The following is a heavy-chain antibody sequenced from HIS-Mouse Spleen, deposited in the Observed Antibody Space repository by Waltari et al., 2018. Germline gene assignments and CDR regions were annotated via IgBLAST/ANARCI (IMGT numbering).Heavy chain of an antibody. V-gene: IGHV2-5*02. D-gene: IGHD7-27*01. CDR1: GFSLTTSGVG. CDR2: LYWDDAQ. CDR3: AHSQNWGFGD. J-gene: IGHJ4*02. Sequence: QITLKESGPTLVTPTQTLTLTSPFSGFSLTTSGVGVGWIRHPPGTALEWLALLYWDDAQRYTPPLESQLTIPKDTSKNQGVLTMTNMDPVDTDTYYCAHSQNWGFGDWGQGTLVTVSS.